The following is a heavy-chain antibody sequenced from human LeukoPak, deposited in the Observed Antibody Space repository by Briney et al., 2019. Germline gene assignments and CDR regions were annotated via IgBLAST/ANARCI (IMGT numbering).Heavy chain of an antibody. V-gene: IGHV3-33*06. CDR3: AKGYYDSSAQGWYFQH. CDR2: IWYDGSNK. D-gene: IGHD3-22*01. Sequence: PGRSLRLSCAASGFTFSNYGMHWVRQAPGKGLEWMAGIWYDGSNKGYADSVKGRFTISRDNSKNTLYLQMNSLRAEDTAVYYCAKGYYDSSAQGWYFQHWGQGTLVTVSS. J-gene: IGHJ1*01. CDR1: GFTFSNYG.